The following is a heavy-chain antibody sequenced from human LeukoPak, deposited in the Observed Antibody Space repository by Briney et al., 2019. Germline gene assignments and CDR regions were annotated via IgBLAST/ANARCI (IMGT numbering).Heavy chain of an antibody. V-gene: IGHV3-53*04. D-gene: IGHD3-10*01. CDR1: GFTLSSNY. Sequence: GGSLRLSCAASGFTLSSNYMSWVRQAPGKGLEWVSVIYSGGSTYYADSVKGRYTISRHNSKNTLYLQMNSLTAEDTPVYYCGRGAGGDFDYWGQGTLVTVSS. CDR3: GRGAGGDFDY. CDR2: IYSGGST. J-gene: IGHJ4*02.